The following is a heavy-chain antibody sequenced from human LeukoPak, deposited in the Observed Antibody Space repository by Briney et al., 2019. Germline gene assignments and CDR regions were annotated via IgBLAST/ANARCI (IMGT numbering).Heavy chain of an antibody. J-gene: IGHJ5*01. Sequence: PGESLNISCAAYGYSLTNYWIGWVRQMRVKGLEWMGIIYPGDSDTRYRSSFQGQVTISPDKSISIAYLQGSSLKASDTAIYYCARRNNWFDSWGQGTLVTVSS. CDR1: GYSLTNYW. V-gene: IGHV5-51*01. CDR3: ARRNNWFDS. CDR2: IYPGDSDT.